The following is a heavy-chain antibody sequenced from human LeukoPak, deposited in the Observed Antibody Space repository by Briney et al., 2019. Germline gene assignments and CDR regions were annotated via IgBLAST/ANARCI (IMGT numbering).Heavy chain of an antibody. V-gene: IGHV4-59*11. J-gene: IGHJ4*02. Sequence: PSDTLSLTCTVSGRSIPSHYWSCIRHPPRRGLEWSGYIYNSESTNDNPSLKTRVTISVGTSENQFSLTMSSVTAADTAVYFCARGTRGPLDRRITIFDYWGQGTLVTVSS. CDR3: ARGTRGPLDRRITIFDY. CDR2: IYNSEST. CDR1: GRSIPSHY. D-gene: IGHD3-10*01.